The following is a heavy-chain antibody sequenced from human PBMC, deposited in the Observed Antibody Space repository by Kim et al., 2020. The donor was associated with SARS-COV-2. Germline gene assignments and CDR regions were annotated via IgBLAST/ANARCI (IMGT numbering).Heavy chain of an antibody. D-gene: IGHD3-3*01. CDR1: GFTFSSYG. J-gene: IGHJ6*02. CDR3: ARDGNDFWSGAYYYYYGMDV. V-gene: IGHV3-33*01. CDR2: IWYDGSNK. Sequence: GGSLRLSCAASGFTFSSYGMHWVRQAPGKGLEWVAVIWYDGSNKYYADSVKGRFTISRDNSKNTLYLQMNSLRAEDTAVYYCARDGNDFWSGAYYYYYGMDVGGQGTTVTVSS.